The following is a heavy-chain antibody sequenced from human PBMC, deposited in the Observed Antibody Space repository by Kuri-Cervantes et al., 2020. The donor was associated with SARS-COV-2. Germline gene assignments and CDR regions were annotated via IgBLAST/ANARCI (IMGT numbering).Heavy chain of an antibody. CDR3: ASLLTGGYYYYMDV. V-gene: IGHV4-4*07. CDR1: GASINDYY. Sequence: WGSLRLSCAVSGASINDYYWTWIRQPAGKKLEWIGRIYISGSTNYNPSLKGRVTMSLDTSTNHVSLKLTSVTAADTAVYYCASLLTGGYYYYMDVWGKGTTVTVSS. CDR2: IYISGST. J-gene: IGHJ6*03.